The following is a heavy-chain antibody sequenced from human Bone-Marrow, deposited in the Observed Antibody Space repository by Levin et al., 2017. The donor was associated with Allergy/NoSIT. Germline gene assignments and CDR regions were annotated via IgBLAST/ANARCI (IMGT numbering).Heavy chain of an antibody. CDR2: ISSSGSTI. CDR3: ASIYCSSTSCYTGPADY. Sequence: LSLTCAASGFTFSSYEMNWVRQAPGKGLEWVSYISSSGSTIYYADSVKGRFTISRDNAKNSLYLQMNSLRAEDTAVYYCASIYCSSTSCYTGPADYWGQGTLVTVSS. D-gene: IGHD2-2*02. J-gene: IGHJ4*02. CDR1: GFTFSSYE. V-gene: IGHV3-48*03.